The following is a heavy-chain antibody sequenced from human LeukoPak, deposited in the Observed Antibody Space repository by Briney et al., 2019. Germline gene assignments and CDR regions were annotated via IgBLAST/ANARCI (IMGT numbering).Heavy chain of an antibody. CDR3: ARGGPDSFANWFDP. V-gene: IGHV4-34*01. D-gene: IGHD2-21*02. CDR1: GGSFSGYY. J-gene: IGHJ5*02. CDR2: INHSGST. Sequence: PSETLSLTCAVYGGSFSGYYWSWIRQPPGKGLEWIGEINHSGSTNYNPSLKSRVTISVDTSKNQFSLKLSSVTAADTAVYYCARGGPDSFANWFDPWGQGTLVTVSS.